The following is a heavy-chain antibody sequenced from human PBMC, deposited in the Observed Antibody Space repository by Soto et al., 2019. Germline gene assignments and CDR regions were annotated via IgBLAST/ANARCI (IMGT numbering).Heavy chain of an antibody. D-gene: IGHD3-22*01. CDR3: ARGGSGYVWFNEF. J-gene: IGHJ4*02. CDR1: GGLFSSYA. Sequence: QEQLVQSGAEVKKSGSSVKVSCKDTGGLFSSYAVSWVRQAPGQGLEWMGGIIPVFDTVYYAQKFQGRVTVNPDESTNTGYMELSSLRSEDTAMYYCARGGSGYVWFNEFWGQGTLVTVSS. V-gene: IGHV1-69*01. CDR2: IIPVFDTV.